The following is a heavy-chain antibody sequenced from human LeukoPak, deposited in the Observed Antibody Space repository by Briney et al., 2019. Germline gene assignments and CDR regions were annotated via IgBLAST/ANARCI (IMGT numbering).Heavy chain of an antibody. Sequence: SETLSLTCTVSGGSINSYYWSWIRQPPGKGLEWIGYIYYGGSTNYNPSLKSRVTISVDTSKNQFSLKLSSVTAADTAVYYCARCRDYDILTGSSCNWFDPWGQGTLVTVSS. CDR3: ARCRDYDILTGSSCNWFDP. CDR2: IYYGGST. CDR1: GGSINSYY. V-gene: IGHV4-59*01. D-gene: IGHD3-9*01. J-gene: IGHJ5*02.